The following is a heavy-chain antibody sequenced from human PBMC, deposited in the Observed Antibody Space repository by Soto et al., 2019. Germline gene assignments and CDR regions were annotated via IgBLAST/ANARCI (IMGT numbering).Heavy chain of an antibody. Sequence: PGGSLRLSCAASGFTFDDYAMHWVRQAPGKGLEWVSGISWNSGSIGYADSVKGRFTISRDNAKNSLYLQMNSLRAEDTALYYCAKGSSGWYDWFDPWGQGTLVTV. CDR2: ISWNSGSI. D-gene: IGHD6-19*01. V-gene: IGHV3-9*01. CDR1: GFTFDDYA. CDR3: AKGSSGWYDWFDP. J-gene: IGHJ5*02.